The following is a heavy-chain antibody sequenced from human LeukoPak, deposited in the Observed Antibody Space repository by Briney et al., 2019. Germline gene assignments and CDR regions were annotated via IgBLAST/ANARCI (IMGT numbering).Heavy chain of an antibody. V-gene: IGHV3-30*15. Sequence: PGWSLRLSCEASGFTFNSYSIHWVRQAFGKGLEWVAMISYGGTDKYADSVRGRFTISRDNPKNTLYLQMSSLRPEDTAVYYCARGDHDISGYNIDYWGQGTLVTVSS. CDR1: GFTFNSYS. D-gene: IGHD3-22*01. J-gene: IGHJ4*02. CDR3: ARGDHDISGYNIDY. CDR2: ISYGGTDK.